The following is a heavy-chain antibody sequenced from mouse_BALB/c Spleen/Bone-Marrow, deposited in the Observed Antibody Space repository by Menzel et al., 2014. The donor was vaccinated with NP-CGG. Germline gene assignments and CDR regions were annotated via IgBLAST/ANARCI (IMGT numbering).Heavy chain of an antibody. D-gene: IGHD1-1*01. J-gene: IGHJ1*01. CDR2: ILPGSGST. CDR3: ARRGGRLGYFDV. V-gene: IGHV1-9*01. Sequence: QVQLQQSGAELMKPGASVKISCKATGYTFSSYWIEWVKQRPGHGLEWIGEILPGSGSTNYNEKFKGKATFTADTSSNTAYMQLCSLTSEDSAVYYCARRGGRLGYFDVWGAGTTVTVSS. CDR1: GYTFSSYW.